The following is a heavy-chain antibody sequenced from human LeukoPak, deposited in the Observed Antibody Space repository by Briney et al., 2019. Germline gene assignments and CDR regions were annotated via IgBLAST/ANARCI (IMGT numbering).Heavy chain of an antibody. J-gene: IGHJ4*02. D-gene: IGHD2-2*01. CDR3: AKVGPAAARDY. Sequence: GASLRLSCAASGFTFNNYAMSWVRQAPGKGLEWVSGISGSGDNTYYADSVKGRFTSSRDNSKNTMYLEMNSLRADDTAIYYCAKVGPAAARDYWGQGTLVTVSS. V-gene: IGHV3-23*01. CDR1: GFTFNNYA. CDR2: ISGSGDNT.